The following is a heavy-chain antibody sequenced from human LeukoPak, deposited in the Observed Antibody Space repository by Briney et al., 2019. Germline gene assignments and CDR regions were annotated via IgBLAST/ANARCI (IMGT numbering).Heavy chain of an antibody. CDR3: ARDRAGGLRFLEWLSAFDY. J-gene: IGHJ4*02. CDR2: IYYSGST. V-gene: IGHV4-39*07. D-gene: IGHD3-3*01. CDR1: GVSISSSSYY. Sequence: SETLSLTCNVSGVSISSSSYYWGWIRQPPGKGLEWIGSIYYSGSTYYNPSLESRVIISVDTSKNQFSLKLSSVTAADTAVYYCARDRAGGLRFLEWLSAFDYWGQGTLVTVSS.